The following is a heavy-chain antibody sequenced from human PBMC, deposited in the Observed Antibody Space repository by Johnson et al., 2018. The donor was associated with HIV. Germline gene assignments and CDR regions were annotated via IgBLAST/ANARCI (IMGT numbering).Heavy chain of an antibody. CDR1: GFTFSNAW. D-gene: IGHD6-13*01. J-gene: IGHJ3*02. Sequence: MLLVESGGGLIQPGGSLRLSCAASGFTFSNAWMSWVRQAPGKGLEWVGRIKSKTAGGTTDYAAPGKGRFTISRDDSKNTLYLQMNSLKTEDTAVYYCTGSSSDAFDIWGQGTMVTVSS. CDR3: TGSSSDAFDI. V-gene: IGHV3-15*01. CDR2: IKSKTAGGTT.